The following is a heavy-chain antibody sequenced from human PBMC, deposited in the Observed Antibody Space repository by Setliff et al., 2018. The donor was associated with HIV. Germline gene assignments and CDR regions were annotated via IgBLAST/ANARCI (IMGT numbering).Heavy chain of an antibody. Sequence: SETLSLTCAVYGGSMSPYYWSWIRQSAGKGLEWIGRIYSSGSTKYNPSLKSRVTMSVNTAKNQFFLMLSSVTAADTAVYYCARSMRGYCSDTSCRTFDHWGQGTLVTVSS. CDR2: IYSSGST. D-gene: IGHD2-2*01. V-gene: IGHV4-59*10. CDR1: GGSMSPYY. J-gene: IGHJ4*02. CDR3: ARSMRGYCSDTSCRTFDH.